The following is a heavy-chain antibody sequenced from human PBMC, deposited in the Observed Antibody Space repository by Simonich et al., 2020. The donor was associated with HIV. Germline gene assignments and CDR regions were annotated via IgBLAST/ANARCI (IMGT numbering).Heavy chain of an antibody. D-gene: IGHD2-2*01. J-gene: IGHJ4*02. CDR3: ARGFYQRLYYFDY. CDR2: INHRGST. V-gene: IGHV4-34*01. CDR1: GGSFSGYY. Sequence: QVQLQQWGAGLLKPSETLSLTCAVYGGSFSGYYWSWIRQPPGKGRGWIGEINHRGSTNYNPSLKSRVTISVDTSKNQFSLKLSSVTAADTAVYYCARGFYQRLYYFDYWGQGTLVTVSS.